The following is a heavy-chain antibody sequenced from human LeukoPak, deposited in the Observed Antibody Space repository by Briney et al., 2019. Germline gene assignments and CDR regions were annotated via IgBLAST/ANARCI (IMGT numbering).Heavy chain of an antibody. Sequence: GGSLRPSCAASGFTFSSYGMHWVRQAPGKGLEWVAVIWYDGSNKYYADSVKGRFTISRDNSKNTLYLQMNSLRAEDTAVYYCARDSVDTAMPILDYWGQGTLVTVSS. D-gene: IGHD5-18*01. J-gene: IGHJ4*02. CDR2: IWYDGSNK. V-gene: IGHV3-33*01. CDR3: ARDSVDTAMPILDY. CDR1: GFTFSSYG.